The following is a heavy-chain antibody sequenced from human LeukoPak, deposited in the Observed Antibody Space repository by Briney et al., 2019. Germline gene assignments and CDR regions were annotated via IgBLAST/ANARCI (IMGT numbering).Heavy chain of an antibody. CDR1: GGSISSGGYS. D-gene: IGHD1-26*01. CDR2: IYYSGST. V-gene: IGHV4-30-4*07. Sequence: SQTLSLTCAVSGGSISSGGYSWSWIRQPPGKGLKWIGYIYYSGSTYYNPSLKSRVTISVDTSKNQFSLKLSSVTAADTAVYYCARVGRRAFFDYWGQGTLVTVSS. CDR3: ARVGRRAFFDY. J-gene: IGHJ4*02.